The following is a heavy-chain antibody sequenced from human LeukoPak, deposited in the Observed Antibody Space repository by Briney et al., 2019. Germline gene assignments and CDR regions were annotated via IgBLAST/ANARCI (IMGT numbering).Heavy chain of an antibody. D-gene: IGHD6-13*01. J-gene: IGHJ4*02. CDR3: ARQNPAAEGQGLDH. CDR2: IYHTGST. V-gene: IGHV4-61*05. Sequence: PSETLSLTCTVSGGSISNSYYYWGWIRQPPGKGLDWIGYIYHTGSTNYNPSLKSRVTISVDTSKNQFSLKLSSVTAADTAVYYCARQNPAAEGQGLDHWGQGALVTVSS. CDR1: GGSISNSYYY.